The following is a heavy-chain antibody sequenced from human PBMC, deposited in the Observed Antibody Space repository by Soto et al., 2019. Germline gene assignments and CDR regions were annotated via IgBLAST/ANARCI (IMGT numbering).Heavy chain of an antibody. Sequence: QLQLQESGPGLVKPSETLSLTCTVCGGSTSSFNYFWSWIRQPPGKGLEWIGSHDQSGNTCYNPSLQSRLTISVDTSKKQCTLTLRSVTAADTAVYYCARGGGSTFNRFDPWGQGTLVTVSP. V-gene: IGHV4-39*01. J-gene: IGHJ5*02. CDR1: GGSTSSFNYF. CDR3: ARGGGSTFNRFDP. D-gene: IGHD2-15*01. CDR2: HDQSGNT.